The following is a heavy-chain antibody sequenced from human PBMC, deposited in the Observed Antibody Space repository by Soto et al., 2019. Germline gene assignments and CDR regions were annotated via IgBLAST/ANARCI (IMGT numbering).Heavy chain of an antibody. CDR3: ASHRAGPNWVDP. Sequence: QLQLQESGPGLVKPSETLSLTCTVSGASISSSDYYWGWLRQPPGKGLEWIGGIYYRVNRGLEWLGSISYIDNSSCNPSLKSRVTISVDTSKSQFSMELSSVTVADTAVYYCASHRAGPNWVDPWVQGTLVTVSS. D-gene: IGHD3-10*01. J-gene: IGHJ5*02. CDR2: IYYRVNRGLEWLGSISYIDNS. CDR1: GASISSSDYY. V-gene: IGHV4-39*01.